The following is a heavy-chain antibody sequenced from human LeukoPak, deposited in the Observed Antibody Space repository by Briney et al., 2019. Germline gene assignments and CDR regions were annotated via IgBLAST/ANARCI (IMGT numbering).Heavy chain of an antibody. CDR3: VRDFGGEDDF. D-gene: IGHD2-15*01. J-gene: IGHJ4*02. V-gene: IGHV3-74*01. CDR1: GFTLSSSW. CDR2: MNEDGRRT. Sequence: GGSRRLSCAASGFTLSSSWMHWVRQVPGEGLVWVARMNEDGRRTDVAGSVRGRFTISRDIAKNTLFLQMNSLRVEDTAVYHCVRDFGGEDDFWGQGTMVAVSS.